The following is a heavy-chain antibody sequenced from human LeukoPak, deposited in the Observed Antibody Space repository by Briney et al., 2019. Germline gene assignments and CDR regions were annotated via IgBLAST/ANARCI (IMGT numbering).Heavy chain of an antibody. CDR3: ARVPTRAAVAGSLDY. V-gene: IGHV3-23*01. Sequence: PGGSLRLSCAASGFTFSNYAMSWVRQAPGKGLEWVSAIGGSGGSTYYADSVKGRFTISRGNSKNTLYLQMNTLRAEDTAVYYCARVPTRAAVAGSLDYWGQGTLVTVSS. CDR2: IGGSGGST. D-gene: IGHD6-19*01. J-gene: IGHJ4*02. CDR1: GFTFSNYA.